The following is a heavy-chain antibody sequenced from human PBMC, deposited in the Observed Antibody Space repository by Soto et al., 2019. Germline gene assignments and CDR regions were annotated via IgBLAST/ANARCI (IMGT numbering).Heavy chain of an antibody. J-gene: IGHJ6*02. CDR3: AREGEMPYYYYGLDV. CDR2: ISGYNGHT. CDR1: GYTFTTYG. V-gene: IGHV1-18*01. D-gene: IGHD3-16*01. Sequence: SVKVSCKASGYTFTTYGIGWVRQAPGQGLEWMGWISGYNGHTKYAQKFQGRVTMTTDTSTSTVYMDLRSLRSDDTAVYYCAREGEMPYYYYGLDVWGQGTTVTVSS.